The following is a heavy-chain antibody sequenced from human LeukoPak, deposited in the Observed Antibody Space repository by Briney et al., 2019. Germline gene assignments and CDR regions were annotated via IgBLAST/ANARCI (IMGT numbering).Heavy chain of an antibody. CDR2: ISSSSSYI. J-gene: IGHJ4*02. CDR3: AKVREVGATTGYYFDY. D-gene: IGHD1-26*01. Sequence: GGSLRLSCAASGFTFSSYSMNWVRQAPGKGLEWVSSISSSSSYIYYADSVKGRFTISRDNAKNSLYLQMNSLRAEDTAVYYCAKVREVGATTGYYFDYWGQGTLVTVSS. CDR1: GFTFSSYS. V-gene: IGHV3-21*01.